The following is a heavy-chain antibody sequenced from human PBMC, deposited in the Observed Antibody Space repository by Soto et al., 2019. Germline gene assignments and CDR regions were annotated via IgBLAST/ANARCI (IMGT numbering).Heavy chain of an antibody. CDR1: GGSISSGGYY. V-gene: IGHV4-31*11. J-gene: IGHJ2*01. CDR3: ARGYYDYVWGSYFGYGRYFDL. Sequence: SETLSLTCAVYGGSISSGGYYWSWIRQHPGKGLEWIGYIYYSGSTYCNPSLKSRVTISVDTSRNQFSLKLSSVTAADTAVYYCARGYYDYVWGSYFGYGRYFDLWGRGTLVTVSS. CDR2: IYYSGST. D-gene: IGHD3-16*01.